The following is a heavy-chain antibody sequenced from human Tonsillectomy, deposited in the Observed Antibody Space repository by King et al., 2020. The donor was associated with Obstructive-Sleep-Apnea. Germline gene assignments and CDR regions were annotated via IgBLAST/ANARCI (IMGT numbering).Heavy chain of an antibody. CDR2: ISGSGSII. D-gene: IGHD6-19*01. Sequence: VQLVESGGGLVKPGGSLRLSCAASGFTFSDYYMSWIRQSPGKGLEWVSHISGSGSIIQYADSVKGRFTISRDNAKKSLSLQMNSLRVEDTAVYYCARDAVHSSGWYAVAYFDYWGQGALVTVSS. J-gene: IGHJ4*02. V-gene: IGHV3-11*01. CDR1: GFTFSDYY. CDR3: ARDAVHSSGWYAVAYFDY.